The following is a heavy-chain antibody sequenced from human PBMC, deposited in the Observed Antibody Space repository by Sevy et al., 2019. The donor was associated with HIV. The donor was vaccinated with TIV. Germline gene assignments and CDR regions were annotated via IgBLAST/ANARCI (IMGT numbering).Heavy chain of an antibody. CDR3: ARDDRPYSSGWPGVDY. V-gene: IGHV3-30-3*01. CDR1: GFTFSSYA. J-gene: IGHJ4*02. D-gene: IGHD6-19*01. CDR2: ISYDGSNK. Sequence: GGSLRLSCAASGFTFSSYAMHWVRQAPGKGLEWVAVISYDGSNKYYADSVKGRFTISRDNSKNTLYLPMNSLRAEDTAVYYCARDDRPYSSGWPGVDYWGQGTLVTVSS.